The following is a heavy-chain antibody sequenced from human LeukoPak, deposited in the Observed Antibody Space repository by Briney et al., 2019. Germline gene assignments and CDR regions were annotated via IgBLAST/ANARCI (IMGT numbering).Heavy chain of an antibody. CDR3: ARDTGPPGVVICN. CDR2: ISSSSSYI. V-gene: IGHV3-21*01. D-gene: IGHD3-3*01. Sequence: GGSLRLSCAASGFTFSSYSMNWVRQAAGKGLEWVASISSSSSYIYYADSVKGRFTISRDNAKNSLYLQMNSLRAEDTAVYYCARDTGPPGVVICNWGQATLVTVSS. CDR1: GFTFSSYS. J-gene: IGHJ1*01.